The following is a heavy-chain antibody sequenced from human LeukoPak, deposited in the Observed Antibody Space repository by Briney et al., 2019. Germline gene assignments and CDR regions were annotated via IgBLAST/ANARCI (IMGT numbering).Heavy chain of an antibody. CDR1: GGSISSGDYY. J-gene: IGHJ4*02. CDR2: IYYSGST. CDR3: ARSYGDPAGGDY. Sequence: SQTLSLTCTVSGGSISSGDYYWSWISQPPGKGLEWIGYIYYSGSTYYNPSLKSRVTISVDTSKNQFSLKLSSVTAADTAVYYCARSYGDPAGGDYWGQGTLVTVSS. D-gene: IGHD4-17*01. V-gene: IGHV4-30-4*01.